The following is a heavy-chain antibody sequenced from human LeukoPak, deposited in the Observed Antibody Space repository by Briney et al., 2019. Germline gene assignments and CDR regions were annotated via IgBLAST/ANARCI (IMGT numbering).Heavy chain of an antibody. CDR2: INWNDGGT. J-gene: IGHJ4*02. CDR1: GFTFDDYG. CDR3: AKDGAWLRFDD. V-gene: IGHV3-20*04. Sequence: PGGSLRLSCAASGFTFDDYGMTWVRQAPGKGLEWVSAINWNDGGTGYADSVKGRFTISRDDSKNTLYLQMNNLRAEDTAVYYCAKDGAWLRFDDWGQGILVTVSS. D-gene: IGHD5-12*01.